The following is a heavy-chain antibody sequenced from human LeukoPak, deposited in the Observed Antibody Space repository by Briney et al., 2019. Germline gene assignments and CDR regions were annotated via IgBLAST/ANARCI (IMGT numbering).Heavy chain of an antibody. D-gene: IGHD4-11*01. CDR2: IYTSGST. CDR3: ARDPTAWEAFDI. J-gene: IGHJ3*02. CDR1: GGSISSGSYY. Sequence: SETLSLTCTVSGGSISSGSYYWSWIRQPAGKGLEWIGRIYTSGSTNYNPSLKSRVTISVDTSKNQFSLKLSSVTAADTAVYYCARDPTAWEAFDIWGQGTMVTVSS. V-gene: IGHV4-61*02.